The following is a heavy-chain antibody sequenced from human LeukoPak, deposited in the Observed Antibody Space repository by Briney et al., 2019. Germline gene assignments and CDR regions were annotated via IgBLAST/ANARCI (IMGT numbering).Heavy chain of an antibody. V-gene: IGHV3-48*01. Sequence: GGSLRLSCAASGFTFSSYSMNWVRQAPGKGLEWVSYISSSSSTIYYADSVKGRFTISRDNSKNTLYLQMNSLRAEDTAVYYCAKVPSIGYCSSTSCYKGYWGQGTLVTVSS. CDR1: GFTFSSYS. CDR2: ISSSSSTI. J-gene: IGHJ4*02. CDR3: AKVPSIGYCSSTSCYKGY. D-gene: IGHD2-2*02.